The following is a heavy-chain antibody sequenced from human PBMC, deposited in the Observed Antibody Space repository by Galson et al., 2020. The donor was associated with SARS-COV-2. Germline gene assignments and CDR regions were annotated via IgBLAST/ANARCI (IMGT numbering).Heavy chain of an antibody. V-gene: IGHV4-30-4*01. CDR3: ARIWGFGSHFDY. D-gene: IGHD2-15*01. CDR2: IYYSGST. CDR1: GGSISSGDYY. Sequence: ASETLSLTCTVSGGSISSGDYYWSWLRQPPGKGLEWIGYIYYSGSTYYNPSLRSRVSISVDTSKNQFSLKLSSVTAADTAVYYCARIWGFGSHFDYWGQGTLVTVSS. J-gene: IGHJ4*02.